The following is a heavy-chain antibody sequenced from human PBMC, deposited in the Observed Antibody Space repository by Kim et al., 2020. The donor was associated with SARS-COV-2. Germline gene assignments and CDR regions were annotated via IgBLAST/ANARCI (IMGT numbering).Heavy chain of an antibody. D-gene: IGHD1-7*01. V-gene: IGHV3-33*01. Sequence: GGSLRLSCAASGFTFSSFVMHWVRQAPGKGLGWVAVIWYDGSNTYYTDSVKGRFTISRDNSKNTLYLQMNSLRAEDTAVYYCARVSLTGTWAGWFDPWGQGTLVTVSS. J-gene: IGHJ5*02. CDR2: IWYDGSNT. CDR1: GFTFSSFV. CDR3: ARVSLTGTWAGWFDP.